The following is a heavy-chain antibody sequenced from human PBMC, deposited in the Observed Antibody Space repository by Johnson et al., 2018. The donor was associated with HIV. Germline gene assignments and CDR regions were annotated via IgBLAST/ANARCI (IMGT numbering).Heavy chain of an antibody. Sequence: QVQLVESGGGVVQPGRSLRLSCAASGFTFSSYAMHWVRQAPGKGLEWVAIIYYDGTNKYYVDSVTGRFTISRDNAKNSLYLQMNSLRAEDTAVYYCARAMYTSGWSYDAFDIWGQGTKVTVSS. CDR3: ARAMYTSGWSYDAFDI. CDR1: GFTFSSYA. D-gene: IGHD6-19*01. V-gene: IGHV3-33*01. CDR2: IYYDGTNK. J-gene: IGHJ3*02.